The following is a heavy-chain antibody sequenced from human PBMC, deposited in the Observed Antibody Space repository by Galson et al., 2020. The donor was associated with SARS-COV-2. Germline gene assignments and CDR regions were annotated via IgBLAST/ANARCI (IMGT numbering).Heavy chain of an antibody. CDR1: GYTFTSYG. Sequence: ASVKVSCKASGYTFTSYGISWVRQAPGQGLEWMGWISAYNGNTNYAQKLQGRVTMTTDTSTSKAYMELRSLRSDDTAVYYCARGVGYYYDSSGYYYEFDYWGQGTLVTVSS. CDR3: ARGVGYYYDSSGYYYEFDY. D-gene: IGHD3-22*01. J-gene: IGHJ4*02. V-gene: IGHV1-18*01. CDR2: ISAYNGNT.